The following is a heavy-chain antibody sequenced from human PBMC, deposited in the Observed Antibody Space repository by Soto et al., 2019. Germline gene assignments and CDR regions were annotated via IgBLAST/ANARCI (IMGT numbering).Heavy chain of an antibody. CDR1: GFTFSSYW. J-gene: IGHJ6*03. V-gene: IGHV3-74*01. CDR3: ARDNRDYDFWSGYYKDYYYMDV. Sequence: EVQLVESGGGLVQPGGSLRLSCAASGFTFSSYWMHWVRQAPGKGLVWVSRINSDGSSTSYADSVKGRFTISRDNANNTLYLQMNSLRAEDTAVYYCARDNRDYDFWSGYYKDYYYMDVWGKGTTVTVSS. CDR2: INSDGSST. D-gene: IGHD3-3*01.